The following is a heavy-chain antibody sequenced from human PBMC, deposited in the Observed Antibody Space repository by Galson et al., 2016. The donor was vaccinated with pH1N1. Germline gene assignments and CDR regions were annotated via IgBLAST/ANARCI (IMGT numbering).Heavy chain of an antibody. V-gene: IGHV3-30*02. CDR1: GLTFNSYG. J-gene: IGHJ4*02. CDR2: IRYDGSNK. D-gene: IGHD5-12*01. Sequence: SLRLSCAASGLTFNSYGMHWVRQAPGKGPEWVAFIRYDGSNKYYADSVKGRFTISRDNSKNMLYLQMNSLRTEDTAVYYCAKDRGHSYGRFFDYWGQGALVIVSS. CDR3: AKDRGHSYGRFFDY.